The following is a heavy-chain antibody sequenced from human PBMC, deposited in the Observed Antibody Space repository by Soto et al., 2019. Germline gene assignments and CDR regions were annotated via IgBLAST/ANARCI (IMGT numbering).Heavy chain of an antibody. D-gene: IGHD1-1*01. Sequence: QVQLVESGGGVVQPGRSLRLSCAASGFTFSNNAMDWVRQAPGKGLEWVAVISYDGSNKYIAESVKGRFTISRDNSKNTLFLQMNSLRAEDTAVYYCARGTTRSAFFAMDVWGRGTTVTVSS. CDR2: ISYDGSNK. CDR1: GFTFSNNA. J-gene: IGHJ6*02. CDR3: ARGTTRSAFFAMDV. V-gene: IGHV3-30-3*01.